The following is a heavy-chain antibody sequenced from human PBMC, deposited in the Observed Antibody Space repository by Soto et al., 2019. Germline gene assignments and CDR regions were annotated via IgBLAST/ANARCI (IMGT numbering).Heavy chain of an antibody. Sequence: VNLSRKASGDTISGYVIRRLRQEKGKGLEWMGGSIPIFGTANYAQKIQGRDTITADESTSAVYMELSSLRSEDAAVYYCARDRCYGARDERLYNYGMDIWGQGTTGTVSS. D-gene: IGHD4-17*01. V-gene: IGHV1-69*01. CDR1: GDTISGYV. CDR2: SIPIFGTA. J-gene: IGHJ6*01. CDR3: ARDRCYGARDERLYNYGMDI.